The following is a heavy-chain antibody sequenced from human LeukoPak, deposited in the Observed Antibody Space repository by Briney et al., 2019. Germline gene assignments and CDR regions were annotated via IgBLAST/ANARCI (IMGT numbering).Heavy chain of an antibody. CDR2: IYHSGST. V-gene: IGHV4-30-2*01. CDR3: ARLVAATGNFDY. Sequence: SETLSLTCAVTGGSISSGGYSWSWIRQPPGKGLEWIGYIYHSGSTYYNPSLKSRVTISVDRSKNQFSLKLSSVTAADTAVYYCARLVAATGNFDYWGQGTLVTVSS. J-gene: IGHJ4*02. D-gene: IGHD6-13*01. CDR1: GGSISSGGYS.